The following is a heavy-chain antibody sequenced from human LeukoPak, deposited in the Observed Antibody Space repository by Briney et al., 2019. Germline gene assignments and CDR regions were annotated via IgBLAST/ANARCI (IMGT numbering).Heavy chain of an antibody. CDR1: DGSISSGSYY. D-gene: IGHD1/OR15-1a*01. Sequence: SKTLSLTCTVSDGSISSGSYYLGWIRQPPGKGLEWIGSIYYSGSTFYNPSLKSRVTISIDTSKNQFSLNLSSVTAADTAMYYCARHVRTTAVIDYWGQGTLVTVSS. J-gene: IGHJ4*02. CDR3: ARHVRTTAVIDY. V-gene: IGHV4-39*01. CDR2: IYYSGST.